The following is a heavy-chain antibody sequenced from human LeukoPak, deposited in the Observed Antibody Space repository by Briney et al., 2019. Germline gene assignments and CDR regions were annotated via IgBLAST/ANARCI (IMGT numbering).Heavy chain of an antibody. CDR3: AKGGYGSGSFSYYYYMDV. V-gene: IGHV3-23*01. Sequence: GGSLRLSCAASGFTFSSYGMSWVRQAPGKGLGWVSAISGSGGSTYYADSVKGRFTISRDNSKNTLYLQMNSLRAEDTAVYYCAKGGYGSGSFSYYYYMDVWGKGTTVTISS. J-gene: IGHJ6*03. D-gene: IGHD3-10*01. CDR1: GFTFSSYG. CDR2: ISGSGGST.